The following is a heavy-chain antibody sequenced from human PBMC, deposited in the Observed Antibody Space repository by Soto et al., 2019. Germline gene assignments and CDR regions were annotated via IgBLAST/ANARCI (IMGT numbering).Heavy chain of an antibody. J-gene: IGHJ6*03. CDR1: GGSFSGYY. CDR2: INHSGST. CDR3: AREPYNWNDGVYYYYYMDV. V-gene: IGHV4-34*01. Sequence: QVQLQQWGAGLLKPSETLSLTCAVYGGSFSGYYWSWIRQPPGKGLEWIGEINHSGSTNYNPSLKSRVTISVDTSKNQFSLKLSSVTAADTAVYYCAREPYNWNDGVYYYYYMDVWGKGTTVTVSS. D-gene: IGHD1-20*01.